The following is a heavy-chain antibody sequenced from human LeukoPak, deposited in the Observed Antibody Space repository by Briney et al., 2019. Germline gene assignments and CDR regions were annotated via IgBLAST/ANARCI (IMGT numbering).Heavy chain of an antibody. V-gene: IGHV1-18*01. CDR2: ISAYNGNT. D-gene: IGHD3-3*01. J-gene: IGHJ4*02. Sequence: ASVKVSCKASGYTFTSYGISSVRHAPGQGLEWMGWISAYNGNTNYAQKLQGRVTMTTDTSTSTAYMELRSLRSDDTAVYYCARDVWSLIQVGGDFDYWGQGTLVTVSS. CDR3: ARDVWSLIQVGGDFDY. CDR1: GYTFTSYG.